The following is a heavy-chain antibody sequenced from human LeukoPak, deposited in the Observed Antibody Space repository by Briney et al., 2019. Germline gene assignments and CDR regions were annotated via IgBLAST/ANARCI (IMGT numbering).Heavy chain of an antibody. J-gene: IGHJ4*02. Sequence: GGSLRLSCAASGFTFSSYAMSWVRQAPGKGLEWVSAISGSGGSTYYADSVKGRFTISRDNSMNTLYLQMNSLRAEDTAVYYCAKSPYDILTGYYAPFDYWGQGTLVTVSS. CDR3: AKSPYDILTGYYAPFDY. CDR1: GFTFSSYA. V-gene: IGHV3-23*01. CDR2: ISGSGGST. D-gene: IGHD3-9*01.